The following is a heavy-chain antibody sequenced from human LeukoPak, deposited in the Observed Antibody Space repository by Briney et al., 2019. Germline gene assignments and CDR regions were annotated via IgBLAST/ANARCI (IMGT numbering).Heavy chain of an antibody. CDR2: IFPGESRT. D-gene: IGHD2-8*02. CDR1: GYSFAEYW. Sequence: GESLKISCQAFGYSFAEYWIGWVRLMPGKGLEWMGVIFPGESRTTYSPSFQGQVTISADNSISTAYLHLSGLEASDTALYYCARHGMQGCTGGRCYTSFLYYGLDVWGQGTTVTVSS. CDR3: ARHGMQGCTGGRCYTSFLYYGLDV. V-gene: IGHV5-51*01. J-gene: IGHJ6*02.